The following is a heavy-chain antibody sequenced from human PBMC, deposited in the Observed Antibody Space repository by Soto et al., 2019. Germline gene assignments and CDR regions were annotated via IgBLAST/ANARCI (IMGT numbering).Heavy chain of an antibody. Sequence: PGGSLRLSCAASGFTFSSYGMHWVRQAPGKGLEWVAAICYDGIYKYYADSVTGRFTISRDDARNTLYLQMNSLRAEDTAVYYCAREEVSRPNTYHGLDVWGQGTTVTVSS. V-gene: IGHV3-33*01. J-gene: IGHJ6*02. CDR2: ICYDGIYK. CDR1: GFTFSSYG. CDR3: AREEVSRPNTYHGLDV.